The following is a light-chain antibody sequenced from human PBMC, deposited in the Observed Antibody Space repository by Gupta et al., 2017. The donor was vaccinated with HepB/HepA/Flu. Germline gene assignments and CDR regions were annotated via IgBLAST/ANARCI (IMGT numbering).Light chain of an antibody. Sequence: DIVMTHSPDSLAVSLGERATINCKSSQSSLYSSNKKNSLAWYQQKAGQPPKLLIYWASTRESGVPDRFSGSKSATDFTLTIRSLPAEDVAVYSSQQPDSAPVTFGHGTRVDIK. J-gene: IGKJ3*01. V-gene: IGKV4-1*01. CDR1: QSSLYSSNKKNS. CDR3: QQPDSAPVT. CDR2: WAS.